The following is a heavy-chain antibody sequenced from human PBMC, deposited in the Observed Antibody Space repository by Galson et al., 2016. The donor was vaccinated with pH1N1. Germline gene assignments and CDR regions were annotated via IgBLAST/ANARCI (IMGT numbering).Heavy chain of an antibody. CDR1: GGIFNNYA. CDR3: IRDLGRLRDF. J-gene: IGHJ4*02. D-gene: IGHD7-27*01. CDR2: IDPSNGGT. Sequence: SCKASGGIFNNYAISWVRQAPGQGLEWMGVIDPSNGGTTFAQKFQGLVTMTRDTSTSTVYMEVSGLKSDDTAVYYCIRDLGRLRDFWGQGTLVTVSS. V-gene: IGHV1-46*02.